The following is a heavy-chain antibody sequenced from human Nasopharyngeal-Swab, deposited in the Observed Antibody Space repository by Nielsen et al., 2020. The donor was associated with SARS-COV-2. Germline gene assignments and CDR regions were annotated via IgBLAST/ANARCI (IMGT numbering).Heavy chain of an antibody. V-gene: IGHV1-69*06. J-gene: IGHJ3*02. CDR2: IIPIFGTA. Sequence: WVRQAPGQRLEWMGGIIPIFGTANYAQKFQGRVTITADKSTSTAYMELSSLRSEDTAVYYCARVGSRGGNAFDIWGQGTMVTVSS. CDR3: ARVGSRGGNAFDI. D-gene: IGHD1-26*01.